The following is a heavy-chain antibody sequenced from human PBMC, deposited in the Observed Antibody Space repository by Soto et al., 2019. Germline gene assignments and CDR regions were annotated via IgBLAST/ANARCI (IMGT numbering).Heavy chain of an antibody. CDR1: GYTLTELS. Sequence: ASVKVSCKVSGYTLTELSMHWVRQAPGKGLEWMGGFDPEDGETIYAQKFQGRVTMTEDTSTDTAYMGLSSLRSEDTAVYYCATDRGGAAASYYYYGMDVWGQGTTVTVSS. CDR2: FDPEDGET. CDR3: ATDRGGAAASYYYYGMDV. V-gene: IGHV1-24*01. J-gene: IGHJ6*02. D-gene: IGHD6-13*01.